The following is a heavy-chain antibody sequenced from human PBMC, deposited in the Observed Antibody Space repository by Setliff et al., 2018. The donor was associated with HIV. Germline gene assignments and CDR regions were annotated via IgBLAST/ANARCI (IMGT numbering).Heavy chain of an antibody. CDR1: GYTFTSYY. D-gene: IGHD6-19*01. CDR2: INPSGGSA. V-gene: IGHV1-46*01. J-gene: IGHJ4*02. Sequence: ASVKVSCKASGYTFTSYYLHWVRQAPGQGLEWMGMINPSGGSASYAQKFQGRVTMSRDTSTSTAYMELGSLRSEDTALYYCARTLYSSFSSFDYWGQGTLVTVSS. CDR3: ARTLYSSFSSFDY.